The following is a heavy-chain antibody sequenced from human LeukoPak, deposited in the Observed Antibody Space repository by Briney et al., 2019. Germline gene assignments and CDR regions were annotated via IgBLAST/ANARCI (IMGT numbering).Heavy chain of an antibody. D-gene: IGHD3-3*01. V-gene: IGHV1-2*02. CDR2: INPNSGGT. CDR1: GYTFTGYY. Sequence: ASVKVSCKASGYTFTGYYMHWVRQAPGQGLEWMGWINPNSGGTNYAQKFQGRVTMTRDTSISTAYMELSSLRSEDTAVYYCAADLPYTIFGVVSTTGFDPWGQGTLVTVSS. J-gene: IGHJ5*02. CDR3: AADLPYTIFGVVSTTGFDP.